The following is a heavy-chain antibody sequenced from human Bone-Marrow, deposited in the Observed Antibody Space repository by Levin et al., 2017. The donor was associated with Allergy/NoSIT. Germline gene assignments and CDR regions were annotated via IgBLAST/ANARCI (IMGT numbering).Heavy chain of an antibody. CDR2: ISYDGSGT. CDR3: AKELGFAAPGTGFDY. CDR1: GFPFSSYG. V-gene: IGHV3-30*18. Sequence: PGGSLRLSCTASGFPFSSYGMHWVRQAPGKGLEWVALISYDGSGTFYGHSVKGRFTISRDNSKNTLYVQMNSLRADDTAVYYCAKELGFAAPGTGFDYWGQGTLVTVSS. J-gene: IGHJ4*02. D-gene: IGHD6-13*01.